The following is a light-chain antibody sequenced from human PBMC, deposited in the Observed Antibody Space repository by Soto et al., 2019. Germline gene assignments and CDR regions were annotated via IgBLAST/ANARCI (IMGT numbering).Light chain of an antibody. J-gene: IGLJ1*01. V-gene: IGLV2-14*01. Sequence: QSALTQPRSVSGSPGQSVTISCTGTSSDVGAFNYVSWYLQYPGKAPKLMIYEVGNRPSGVSNRFSGSKSGNTASLTISGLQAEDEADYYCCSYASGSIYVFGTGTKVTVL. CDR2: EVG. CDR3: CSYASGSIYV. CDR1: SSDVGAFNY.